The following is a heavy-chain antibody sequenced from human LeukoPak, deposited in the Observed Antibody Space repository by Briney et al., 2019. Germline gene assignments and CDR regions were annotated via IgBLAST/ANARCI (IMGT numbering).Heavy chain of an antibody. CDR3: ARRVPGRSGNWFDP. J-gene: IGHJ5*02. CDR1: GGSISNNDYF. CDR2: MNYGGST. Sequence: SETLSLTCTVSGGSISNNDYFWGWVRQPPGRGLEWIGSMNYGGSTHDNPSLKSRVTISVDTSKNQVSLKLSSVTAADTAVYYCARRVPGRSGNWFDPWGQGTLVTVSS. V-gene: IGHV4-39*01. D-gene: IGHD2-2*01.